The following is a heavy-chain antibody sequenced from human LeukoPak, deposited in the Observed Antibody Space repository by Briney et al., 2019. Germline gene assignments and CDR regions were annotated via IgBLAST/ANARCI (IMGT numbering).Heavy chain of an antibody. CDR1: GFTFSSYS. D-gene: IGHD2-2*01. Sequence: PGGSLRLSCAASGFTFSSYSMNWVRQVPGKGLGWVSYISSSSSTIYYADSVKGRFTISRDNAKNSLYLQMNSLRAEDTAVYYCSKTDFYHDAFDLWGQGTMVTVSS. CDR3: SKTDFYHDAFDL. V-gene: IGHV3-48*01. CDR2: ISSSSSTI. J-gene: IGHJ3*01.